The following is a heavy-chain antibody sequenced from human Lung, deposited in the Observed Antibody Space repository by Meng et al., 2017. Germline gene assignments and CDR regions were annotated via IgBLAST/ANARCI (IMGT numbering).Heavy chain of an antibody. Sequence: QGPVPQWGLGLLKPSETLSLTCVVSGGSFSDYYWSWIRQPPGKGLEWIGEINHSGSTNYNPSLESRATISVDTSQNNLSLKLSSVTAADSAVYYCARGPTTMAHDFDYWGQGTLVTVSS. CDR1: GGSFSDYY. CDR2: INHSGST. J-gene: IGHJ4*02. CDR3: ARGPTTMAHDFDY. D-gene: IGHD4-11*01. V-gene: IGHV4-34*01.